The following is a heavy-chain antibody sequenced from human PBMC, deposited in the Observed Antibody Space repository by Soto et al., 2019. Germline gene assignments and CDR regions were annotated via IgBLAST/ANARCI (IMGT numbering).Heavy chain of an antibody. Sequence: EVQLVESGGGLVKPGGSLRLSCAASGFTFSSYSMNWVRQAPGKGLEWVSSISSSSNYIYYADSVKGRFTISRDNAKNSLYLQMNSLRAEDTAVYYCARDWCSSTSCYVADYWGQGTLVTVSS. D-gene: IGHD2-2*01. J-gene: IGHJ4*02. V-gene: IGHV3-21*01. CDR3: ARDWCSSTSCYVADY. CDR1: GFTFSSYS. CDR2: ISSSSNYI.